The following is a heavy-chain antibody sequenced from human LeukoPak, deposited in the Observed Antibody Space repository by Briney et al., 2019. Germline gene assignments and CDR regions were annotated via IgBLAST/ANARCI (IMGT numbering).Heavy chain of an antibody. CDR2: VSGSGSTI. CDR1: GFTFRSYD. CDR3: ARDGGQQRVTWYFDL. D-gene: IGHD6-13*01. J-gene: IGHJ2*01. V-gene: IGHV3-48*03. Sequence: GGSLRLACVASGFTFRSYDMYWVRQAPGKGLEWVSYVSGSGSTIYYADSVKGRFTTSRDNAKNSLYLQMSSLRAEDTALYYCARDGGQQRVTWYFDLWGRGTRITVSS.